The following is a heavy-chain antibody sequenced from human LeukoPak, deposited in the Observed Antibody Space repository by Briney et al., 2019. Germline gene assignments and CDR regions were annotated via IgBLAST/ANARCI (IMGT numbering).Heavy chain of an antibody. Sequence: SETLSLTCSVSGAYIRSYYWTWVRQPPGKGLEWIGSVDSSGTINYNPSLKSRVTFLVDTSKNQFSLRLISVTAADTAMYYCARQRNRDYDVRFDHWGQGTLVTVSS. CDR2: VDSSGTI. D-gene: IGHD4-17*01. V-gene: IGHV4-59*08. J-gene: IGHJ5*02. CDR3: ARQRNRDYDVRFDH. CDR1: GAYIRSYY.